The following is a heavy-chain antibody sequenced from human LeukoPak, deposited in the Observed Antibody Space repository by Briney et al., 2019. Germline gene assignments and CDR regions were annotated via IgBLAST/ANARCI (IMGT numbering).Heavy chain of an antibody. CDR1: GFTFSGFW. J-gene: IGHJ4*02. CDR3: ARDLATVMDY. Sequence: PGGSLRLSCAASGFTFSGFWMSWVRQAPGKGLEWVANIKEDGSEKYYVDSVKGRFTISRDNAKNSLYLQMNSLRAEDTAVYFCARDLATVMDYWGQGTLVTVSS. V-gene: IGHV3-7*01. CDR2: IKEDGSEK. D-gene: IGHD4-11*01.